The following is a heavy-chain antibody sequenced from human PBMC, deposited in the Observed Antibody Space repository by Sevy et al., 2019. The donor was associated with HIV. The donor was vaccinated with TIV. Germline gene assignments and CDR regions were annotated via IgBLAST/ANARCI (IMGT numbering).Heavy chain of an antibody. CDR3: EKAPYYDFWSHNYNNWFDP. J-gene: IGHJ5*02. CDR2: INGGGGST. V-gene: IGHV3-23*01. CDR1: GFRFSAFG. Sequence: GGSLRLSCVASGFRFSAFGMAWVRQAAGEGLEWVSGINGGGGSTYYRNSVKGWFTVSRDNSKNTGYMQMNSLRTDDTAVYYCEKAPYYDFWSHNYNNWFDPWGQGTLVTVSS. D-gene: IGHD3-3*01.